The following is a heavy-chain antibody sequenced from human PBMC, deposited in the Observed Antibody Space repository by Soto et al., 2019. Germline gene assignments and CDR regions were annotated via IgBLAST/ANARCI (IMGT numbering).Heavy chain of an antibody. CDR3: ARDRDGGWFHMDI. D-gene: IGHD6-19*01. CDR1: GFPFWHYG. V-gene: IGHV3-33*01. CDR2: IWSDGKKE. Sequence: QVQLVESGGGVVQPGRSLRLSCVGSGFPFWHYGMHWVRQAPGKGLEWVAVIWSDGKKESYADFVKGRFAISRDNFKDTLYLQMNSLRAEDTAVYYCARDRDGGWFHMDIWGQATTVTVSS. J-gene: IGHJ6*02.